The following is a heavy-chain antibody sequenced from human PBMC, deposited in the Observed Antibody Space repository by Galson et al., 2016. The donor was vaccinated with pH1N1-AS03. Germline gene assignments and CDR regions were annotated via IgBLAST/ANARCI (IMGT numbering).Heavy chain of an antibody. D-gene: IGHD1-26*01. V-gene: IGHV4-59*08. CDR3: ARGTREGKSDFDY. Sequence: SETLSLTCSVSGGSINGNYWSWIRQPPGKGLEWIGYIFSDGTINYKPSLWGRLTIQVDTPRNQVSLDLYSVTAADTAIYYCARGTREGKSDFDYWGQGTLVTVSS. CDR1: GGSINGNY. CDR2: IFSDGTI. J-gene: IGHJ4*02.